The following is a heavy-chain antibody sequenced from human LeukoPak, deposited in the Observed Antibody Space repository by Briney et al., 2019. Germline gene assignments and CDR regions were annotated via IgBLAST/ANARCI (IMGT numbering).Heavy chain of an antibody. CDR1: GGSISSSSYY. CDR2: IYYSGST. D-gene: IGHD5-12*01. V-gene: IGHV4-39*01. Sequence: PSETLSLTCTVSGGSISSSSYYWGWIRQPPGKGLEWIGSIYYSGSTYYNPSLKSRVTISVDTSKNQFSLKLSSVTAADTAVYYCARVETGSGYENNWFDPWGQGTLVTVSS. CDR3: ARVETGSGYENNWFDP. J-gene: IGHJ5*02.